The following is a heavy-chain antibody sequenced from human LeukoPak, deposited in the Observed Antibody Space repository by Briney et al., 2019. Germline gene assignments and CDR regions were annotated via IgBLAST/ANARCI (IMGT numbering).Heavy chain of an antibody. CDR1: GGSIGSYY. Sequence: ELLLNLSRTCTMSGGSIGSYYWSCISQQPGKGLEWIGEINHSGRTNYNPSLKSRVTISVDTSKNQFSLKLSSVTAADTAVYYCARGGASSGWYGVQFDYWGQGTLVTVSS. D-gene: IGHD6-19*01. V-gene: IGHV4-34*01. CDR2: INHSGRT. CDR3: ARGGASSGWYGVQFDY. J-gene: IGHJ4*02.